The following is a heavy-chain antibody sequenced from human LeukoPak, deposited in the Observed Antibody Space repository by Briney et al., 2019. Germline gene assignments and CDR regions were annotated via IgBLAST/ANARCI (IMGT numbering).Heavy chain of an antibody. D-gene: IGHD2-21*01. J-gene: IGHJ4*02. V-gene: IGHV4-59*08. Sequence: SETLSLTCTVSGGSISRYYWSWIRQPPGKGLEWIGYFYYIGSTYYNSSLKSRVTISADTSKNQFSLKLNSVTAADTAVYYCAREPWGYCGGDCYSGLDYWGQGTLVTVSS. CDR3: AREPWGYCGGDCYSGLDY. CDR2: FYYIGST. CDR1: GGSISRYY.